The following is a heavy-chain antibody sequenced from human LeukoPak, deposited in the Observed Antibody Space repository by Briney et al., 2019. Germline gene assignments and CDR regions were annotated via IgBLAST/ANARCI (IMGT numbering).Heavy chain of an antibody. CDR1: GHSFTTYW. D-gene: IGHD4-23*01. J-gene: IGHJ4*02. Sequence: GESLKISCQGSGHSFTTYWIGWVRQMPGKGLEWMGIIYPGDSDTRCSPSFQGQVTISADKSISTAYLQWSSLKASDTAMYYCARVPDYGGTNFDYWGQGTLVTVSS. CDR2: IYPGDSDT. V-gene: IGHV5-51*01. CDR3: ARVPDYGGTNFDY.